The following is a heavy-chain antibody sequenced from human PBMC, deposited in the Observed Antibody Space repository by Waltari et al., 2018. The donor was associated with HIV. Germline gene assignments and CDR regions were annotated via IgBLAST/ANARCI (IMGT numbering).Heavy chain of an antibody. Sequence: EVQLVESGGGLVQPGGSLRLSCAASGFTFSSYWMSWVRQSPGKGLEWVANVAQDGSENYYVEAGKGRFTVSRDNARNSLYLQMNGLRAEDTGVYYCARDENPPLFQTEDYWCQGTQVTVSS. V-gene: IGHV3-7*01. J-gene: IGHJ4*02. CDR1: GFTFSSYW. CDR3: ARDENPPLFQTEDY. CDR2: VAQDGSEN.